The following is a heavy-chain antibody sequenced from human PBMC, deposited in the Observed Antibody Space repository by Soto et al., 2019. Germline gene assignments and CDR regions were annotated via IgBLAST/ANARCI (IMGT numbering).Heavy chain of an antibody. V-gene: IGHV4-59*08. J-gene: IGHJ4*02. D-gene: IGHD2-15*01. CDR2: IYYSGST. Sequence: QVQLQESGPGLVKPSETLSLTCTVSGGSISSYYWSWIRQPPGKGLEWIGYIYYSGSTNYNPSLKSRVTISVDTSKNQFSLKLSSVTAADTAVYYCARRYDGSIDYWGQGTLVTVSS. CDR1: GGSISSYY. CDR3: ARRYDGSIDY.